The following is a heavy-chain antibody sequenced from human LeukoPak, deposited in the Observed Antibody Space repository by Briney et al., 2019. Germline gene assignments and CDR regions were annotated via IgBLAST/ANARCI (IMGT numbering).Heavy chain of an antibody. Sequence: GGSLRLSCAASGFVFSSYWMHWVRQAPGKGLVWVSRIYTYGSYTNYADSVKGRFTISRDNAKNTLSLHMNSLRAEDMTVYYCARGDDETLDHWGQGTLVTVSS. D-gene: IGHD3-16*01. CDR1: GFVFSSYW. CDR3: ARGDDETLDH. CDR2: IYTYGSYT. V-gene: IGHV3-74*01. J-gene: IGHJ4*02.